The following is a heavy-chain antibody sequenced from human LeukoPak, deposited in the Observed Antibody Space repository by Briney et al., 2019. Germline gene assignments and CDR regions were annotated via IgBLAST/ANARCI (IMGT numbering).Heavy chain of an antibody. Sequence: GGSLRLSCAASGFTFSSYWMHWVRQVPGKGLVWVSRINSDGSSTSYADSVKGRFTISRDNAKNTLYLQMNSLRAEDTAVYYCARATYYADPAGDYWGQGTLVTVSS. CDR1: GFTFSSYW. CDR2: INSDGSST. J-gene: IGHJ4*02. CDR3: ARATYYADPAGDY. D-gene: IGHD2-2*01. V-gene: IGHV3-74*01.